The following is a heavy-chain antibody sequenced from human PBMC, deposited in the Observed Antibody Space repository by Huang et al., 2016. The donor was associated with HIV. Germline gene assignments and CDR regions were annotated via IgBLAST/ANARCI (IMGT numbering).Heavy chain of an antibody. Sequence: QVQLQESGPGLVKPSETLSLTCTVSGGSISSYYWSWIRQPPGKGLEWIGYIHYSGSTHYNAALKSRVTTAVDTSKNQFFLKLSSVTAADTAVYYCARGGPYSRDYYYYGMDVWGQGTTVTVSS. CDR1: GGSISSYY. V-gene: IGHV4-59*01. J-gene: IGHJ6*02. D-gene: IGHD6-13*01. CDR3: ARGGPYSRDYYYYGMDV. CDR2: IHYSGST.